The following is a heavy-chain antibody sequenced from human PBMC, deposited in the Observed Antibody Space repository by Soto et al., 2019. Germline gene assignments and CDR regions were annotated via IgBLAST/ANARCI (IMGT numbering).Heavy chain of an antibody. CDR2: IIPLYGIT. Sequence: QVQLVQSGAEVKKPGSSVKVSCKASRGTFSRYAISWVRQAPGQGLEWMGGIIPLYGITNYAQKFQGRVTITADESTRIAYLELSSLRSEDTAIYYCATEGDAGIAAAGTAWFDRWGQGSLVTVSS. CDR1: RGTFSRYA. D-gene: IGHD6-13*01. CDR3: ATEGDAGIAAAGTAWFDR. V-gene: IGHV1-69*12. J-gene: IGHJ5*02.